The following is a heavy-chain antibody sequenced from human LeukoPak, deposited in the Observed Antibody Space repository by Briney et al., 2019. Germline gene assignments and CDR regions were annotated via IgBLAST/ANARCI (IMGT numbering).Heavy chain of an antibody. V-gene: IGHV3-7*01. CDR2: IKQDGSEK. Sequence: GGSLRLSCAASGFTFSSYAMSWVRQAPGKGLEWVANIKQDGSEKYYVDSVKGRFTITRDNAKNSLYLQVNSLRAEDTAVYYCARNQRRLDYWGQGTLVTVSS. CDR3: ARNQRRLDY. D-gene: IGHD1-14*01. J-gene: IGHJ4*02. CDR1: GFTFSSYA.